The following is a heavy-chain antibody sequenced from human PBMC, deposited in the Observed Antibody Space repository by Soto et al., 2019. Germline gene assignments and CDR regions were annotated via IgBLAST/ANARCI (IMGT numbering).Heavy chain of an antibody. Sequence: EVQLVESGGGLIQPGGSLRLSCAASGFTVSSNYMSWVRQAPGKGLEWVSVIYSGGSTYYADSVKGRFTISRDNSKNTLYLQMISLRAEDTAVYYCARSYYDSSGYYYFWYFDLWGRGTLVTVSS. J-gene: IGHJ2*01. CDR2: IYSGGST. D-gene: IGHD3-22*01. CDR1: GFTVSSNY. V-gene: IGHV3-53*01. CDR3: ARSYYDSSGYYYFWYFDL.